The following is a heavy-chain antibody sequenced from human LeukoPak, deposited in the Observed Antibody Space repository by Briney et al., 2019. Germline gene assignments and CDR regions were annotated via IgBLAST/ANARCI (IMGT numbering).Heavy chain of an antibody. J-gene: IGHJ3*02. CDR1: GGTFSSYA. CDR3: ATNAADYYDSSGYYYEAFDI. V-gene: IGHV1-69*04. CDR2: IIPILGIA. Sequence: SVKVSCKASGGTFSSYAISWVRQAPGQGLEWMGRIIPILGIANYAQKFQGRVTITADKSTSTAYMELSSLRSEDTAVHYCATNAADYYDSSGYYYEAFDIWGQGTMVTVSS. D-gene: IGHD3-22*01.